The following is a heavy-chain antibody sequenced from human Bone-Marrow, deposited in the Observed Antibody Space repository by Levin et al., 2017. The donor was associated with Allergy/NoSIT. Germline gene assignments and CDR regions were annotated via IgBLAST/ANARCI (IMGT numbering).Heavy chain of an antibody. V-gene: IGHV4-34*01. CDR1: GGSFSGYY. D-gene: IGHD6-13*01. CDR3: ASIPKSMAAAGTVRPNYYYGMDV. J-gene: IGHJ6*02. Sequence: SETLSLTCAVYGGSFSGYYWSWIRQPPGKGLEWIGEINHSGSTNYNPSLKSRVTISVDTSKNQFSLKLSSVTAADTAVYYCASIPKSMAAAGTVRPNYYYGMDVWGQGTTVTVSS. CDR2: INHSGST.